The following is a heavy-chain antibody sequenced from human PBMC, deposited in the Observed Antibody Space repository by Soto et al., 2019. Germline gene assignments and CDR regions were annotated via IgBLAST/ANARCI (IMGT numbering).Heavy chain of an antibody. CDR1: GGTFSSYA. CDR2: IIPIFGTA. D-gene: IGHD3-22*01. CDR3: ASSMIGPRGLFDY. Sequence: QVQLVQSGAEVKKPGSSVKVSCKASGGTFSSYAISWVRQAPGQGLEWMGGIIPIFGTANYAQKFQGRVTMTADESTSTADMELNSLRSEDTAVYYCASSMIGPRGLFDYWGQGTLVTVSS. J-gene: IGHJ4*02. V-gene: IGHV1-69*12.